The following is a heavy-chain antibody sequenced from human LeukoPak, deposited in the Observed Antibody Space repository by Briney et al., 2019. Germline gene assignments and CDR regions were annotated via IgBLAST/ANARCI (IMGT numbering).Heavy chain of an antibody. V-gene: IGHV4-61*01. Sequence: SETLSLTCTVSGGSVSSGSYCWSWIRQPPGKGLEWIGYIYYSGSTNYNPSLKSRVTISVDTSKNQFSLKLSSVTAADTAVYYCARAQYCSGGSCYKDWGQGTLVTVSS. CDR1: GGSVSSGSYC. D-gene: IGHD2-15*01. CDR2: IYYSGST. J-gene: IGHJ4*02. CDR3: ARAQYCSGGSCYKD.